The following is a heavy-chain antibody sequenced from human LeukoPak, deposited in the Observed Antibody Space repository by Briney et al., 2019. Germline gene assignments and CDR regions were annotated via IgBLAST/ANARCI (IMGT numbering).Heavy chain of an antibody. CDR1: RFTFSSFA. Sequence: GGSLRLSCAASRFTFSSFAMSWVRQAPGKGLESVSLISGGGDRTYFADSVKGRFTISRDKSKNTLYLQMNSLKAEDTAVYYCAKGHSDYGTGFDLWGRGTLVTVSS. D-gene: IGHD5-12*01. CDR2: ISGGGDRT. CDR3: AKGHSDYGTGFDL. V-gene: IGHV3-23*01. J-gene: IGHJ4*02.